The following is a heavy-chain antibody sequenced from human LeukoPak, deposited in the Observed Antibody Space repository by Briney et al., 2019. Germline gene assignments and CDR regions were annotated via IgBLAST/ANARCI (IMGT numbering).Heavy chain of an antibody. V-gene: IGHV4-59*01. CDR1: GGSISSYY. CDR3: ARDSSSWFYFDY. CDR2: IYYSGST. Sequence: SETLSLTCTVSGGSISSYYWSWIRQSPGKGLEWIGYIYYSGSTNYNPSLKSRVTISVDTSKNQFSLKLSSVTAADTAVYYCARDSSSWFYFDYWGQGTLVTVSS. D-gene: IGHD6-13*01. J-gene: IGHJ4*02.